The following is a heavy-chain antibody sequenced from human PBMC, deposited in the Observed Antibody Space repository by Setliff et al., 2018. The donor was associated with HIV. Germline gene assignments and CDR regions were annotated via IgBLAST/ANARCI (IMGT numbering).Heavy chain of an antibody. V-gene: IGHV4-59*11. J-gene: IGHJ4*02. D-gene: IGHD5-18*01. CDR2: ISNYGSP. CDR1: GYSMIPHY. Sequence: SETLSLTCLVPGYSMIPHYWSWIRQPPGRGLESIGYISNYGSPSYSPYLESRVPILLDTSKNKFSLRLTSVTDADTAVYCCARAGSYGWDYWGQGTLVTVSS. CDR3: ARAGSYGWDY.